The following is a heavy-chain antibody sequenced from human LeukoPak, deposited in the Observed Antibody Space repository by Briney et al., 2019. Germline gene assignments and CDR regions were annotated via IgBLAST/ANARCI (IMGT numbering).Heavy chain of an antibody. Sequence: ASVKVSCKASGYTFTSYGISWVRQAPGQGLEWMGWISAYNGNTNYAQKLQGRVTMTTDTSTSTAYMELRSLRSDDTAVYYCARGKTSSGYYYRNYYYGMDVWGQGTTVTVSS. CDR3: ARGKTSSGYYYRNYYYGMDV. V-gene: IGHV1-18*01. J-gene: IGHJ6*02. D-gene: IGHD3-22*01. CDR1: GYTFTSYG. CDR2: ISAYNGNT.